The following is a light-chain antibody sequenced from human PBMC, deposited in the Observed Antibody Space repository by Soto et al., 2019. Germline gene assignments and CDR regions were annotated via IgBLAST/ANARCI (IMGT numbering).Light chain of an antibody. V-gene: IGKV3-11*01. J-gene: IGKJ4*01. Sequence: EIVLTQSPATLSLSPVERATLSCRASQSISSHLAWYQQKPGQAPRLLIYDASNRAPGIPARFSGSGSGTDFTLTISSLEPEDFAVYYCQQRPNWPLTFGGGTKVEIK. CDR3: QQRPNWPLT. CDR2: DAS. CDR1: QSISSH.